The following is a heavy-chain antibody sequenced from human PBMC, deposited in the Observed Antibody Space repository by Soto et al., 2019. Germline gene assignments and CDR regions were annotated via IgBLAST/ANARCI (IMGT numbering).Heavy chain of an antibody. D-gene: IGHD3-3*02. CDR2: IYYSGST. V-gene: IGHV4-61*01. Sequence: PSETRSLTCTVSGGSVSGGLYYWIWIRQPPGKGLELIGYIYYSGSTNYNPSLQSRVTISVDTSKNQFSLNLSSVTAADTAVYYCAQSASIFGVVSGWGQGTLVTVSS. J-gene: IGHJ4*02. CDR1: GGSVSGGLYY. CDR3: AQSASIFGVVSG.